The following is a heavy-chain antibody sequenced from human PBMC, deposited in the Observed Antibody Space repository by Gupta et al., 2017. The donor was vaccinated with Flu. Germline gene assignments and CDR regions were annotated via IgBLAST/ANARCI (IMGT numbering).Heavy chain of an antibody. Sequence: QVQLVQSGAEVKKPGASVKVSCKASGYTFTGYYMHWVRQAPGQGLEWMGWINPNSGGTNYAQKFQGRVTMTRDTSISTAYMELSRLRSDDTAVYYCARELSPDGRGGGSSDWFDPWGQGTLVTVSS. CDR1: GYTFTGYY. D-gene: IGHD3-16*01. CDR3: ARELSPDGRGGGSSDWFDP. J-gene: IGHJ5*02. CDR2: INPNSGGT. V-gene: IGHV1-2*02.